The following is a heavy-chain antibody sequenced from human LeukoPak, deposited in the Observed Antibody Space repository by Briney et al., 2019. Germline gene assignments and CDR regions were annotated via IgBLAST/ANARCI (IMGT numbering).Heavy chain of an antibody. Sequence: PGGSLRLSCAASKFTFSSYWMSWVRQAPGKGLEWVANIKQDGSEKNYVASVKGRFTISRDNAMNSLFLQMNSLRAEDTAVYYCVRDPSLGVVGGDYWGQGTLVTVSS. J-gene: IGHJ4*02. D-gene: IGHD3-16*01. V-gene: IGHV3-7*01. CDR1: KFTFSSYW. CDR3: VRDPSLGVVGGDY. CDR2: IKQDGSEK.